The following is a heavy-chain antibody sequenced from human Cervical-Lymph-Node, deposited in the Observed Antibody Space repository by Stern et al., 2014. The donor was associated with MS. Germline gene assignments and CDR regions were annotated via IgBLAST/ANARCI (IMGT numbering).Heavy chain of an antibody. CDR3: ARQTTAWASDV. CDR2: ICPGESET. D-gene: IGHD1-14*01. Sequence: VQLVQSGAELIRPGESLKISCKGSGFKFSIYWIAWVRQMPGKGLEWMGIICPGESETRYSPAFQGQVTMTADKSTSTAYLQWSSLNASDTAMYFCARQTTAWASDVWGQGTLVTVSS. CDR1: GFKFSIYW. J-gene: IGHJ4*02. V-gene: IGHV5-51*01.